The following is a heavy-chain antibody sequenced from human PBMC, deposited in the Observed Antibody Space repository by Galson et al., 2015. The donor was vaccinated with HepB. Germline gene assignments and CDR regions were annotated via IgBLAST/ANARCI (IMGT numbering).Heavy chain of an antibody. CDR3: ARETSYDYIWGSYRYYDF. CDR2: IFPDDSNT. D-gene: IGHD3-16*02. V-gene: IGHV5-51*03. Sequence: QSGAEVKKPGESLKISCKGSGYSFSSYLIGWVRQMPGKGLEWMGIIFPDDSNTTYSPSFQGQVTISADKSINTAYLQWSSLKASDTAMYYCARETSYDYIWGSYRYYDFWGQGTLVTVSS. J-gene: IGHJ4*02. CDR1: GYSFSSYL.